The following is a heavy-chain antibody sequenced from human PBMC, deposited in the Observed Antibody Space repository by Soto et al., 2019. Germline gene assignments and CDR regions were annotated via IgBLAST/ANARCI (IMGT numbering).Heavy chain of an antibody. CDR3: ARGIGVLLWFGEPPPLSFAP. D-gene: IGHD3-10*01. V-gene: IGHV4-34*01. CDR2: INHSGST. Sequence: PSETLSLTCAVYGGSFSGYYWSWIRQPPGKGLEWIGEINHSGSTNYNPSLKSRVTISVDTSKNQFSLKLSSVPAADTAVYYCARGIGVLLWFGEPPPLSFAPWGQGTLVTVPS. J-gene: IGHJ5*02. CDR1: GGSFSGYY.